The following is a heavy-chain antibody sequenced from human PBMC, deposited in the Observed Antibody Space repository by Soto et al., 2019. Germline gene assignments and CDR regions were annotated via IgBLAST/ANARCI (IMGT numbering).Heavy chain of an antibody. Sequence: ASVKVSCKASGYTFSSYDINWVRQATGQGLEWMGWMNPNSGNTGYAQKFQGRVTMTRNTSISTAYMELSSLRSEDTAVYYCARVSYDSSGANWFAPWGQGTLVTVSS. V-gene: IGHV1-8*01. J-gene: IGHJ5*02. D-gene: IGHD3-22*01. CDR1: GYTFSSYD. CDR3: ARVSYDSSGANWFAP. CDR2: MNPNSGNT.